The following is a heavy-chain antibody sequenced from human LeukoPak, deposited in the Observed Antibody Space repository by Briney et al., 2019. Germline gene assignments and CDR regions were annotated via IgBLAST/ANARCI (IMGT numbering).Heavy chain of an antibody. CDR1: GGSFSDYY. CDR3: ARGLYYYGSGSIPRDNGMDV. V-gene: IGHV4-34*01. CDR2: INHSGST. D-gene: IGHD3-10*01. Sequence: PSETLSLTCAVYGGSFSDYYWSWIRQPPGKGLEWIGEINHSGSTNYNPSLKSRVTISVDTSKNQFSLKLSSVTAADTAVYYCARGLYYYGSGSIPRDNGMDVWGQGTTVTVSS. J-gene: IGHJ6*02.